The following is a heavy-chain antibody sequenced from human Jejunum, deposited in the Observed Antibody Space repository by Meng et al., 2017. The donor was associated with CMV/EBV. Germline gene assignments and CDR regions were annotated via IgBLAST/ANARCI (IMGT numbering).Heavy chain of an antibody. CDR1: TFCGSV. V-gene: IGHV3-73*01. CDR3: TRSYDFWNGYFYFDS. J-gene: IGHJ4*02. CDR2: IRTKANSYAT. D-gene: IGHD3/OR15-3a*01. Sequence: TFCGSVMHWVRQASGEGLEWVGRIRTKANSYATAFAASVEDRFTISRADSKNTAYLQMNSLKTEDTAVYYCTRSYDFWNGYFYFDSWGQGTLVTVSS.